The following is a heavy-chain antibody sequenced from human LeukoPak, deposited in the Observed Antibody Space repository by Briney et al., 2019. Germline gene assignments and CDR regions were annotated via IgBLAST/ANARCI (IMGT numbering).Heavy chain of an antibody. CDR1: GFTFSSYW. V-gene: IGHV3-7*03. D-gene: IGHD2-15*01. CDR3: AREDCSGGSCYPWWFDP. J-gene: IGHJ5*02. Sequence: PGGSLRLSCAASGFTFSSYWMSWVRQAPGKGLEWVANIKQDGSEKYYVDSVKGRFTISRDNAKNSLYLQMNSLRAEDTAVYCCAREDCSGGSCYPWWFDPWGQGTLVTVSS. CDR2: IKQDGSEK.